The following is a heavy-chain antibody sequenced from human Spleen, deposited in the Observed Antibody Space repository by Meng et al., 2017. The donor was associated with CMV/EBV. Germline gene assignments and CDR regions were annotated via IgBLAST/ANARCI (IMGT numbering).Heavy chain of an antibody. V-gene: IGHV1-18*01. D-gene: IGHD1-26*01. CDR1: GYTFRSYG. CDR3: AREGATWDDVFDI. J-gene: IGHJ3*02. Sequence: ASVKVSCKSAGYTFRSYGINWVRQAPGQGLEWMGWISAYNGNTNYAQKLQGRVTLATDTSTSIAYMELRSLTSDDTAVYYCAREGATWDDVFDIWGQGTMVTVSS. CDR2: ISAYNGNT.